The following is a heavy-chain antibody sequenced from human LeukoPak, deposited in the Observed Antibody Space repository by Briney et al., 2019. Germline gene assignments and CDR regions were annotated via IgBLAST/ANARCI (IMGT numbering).Heavy chain of an antibody. CDR2: ISYDGSNK. CDR3: AREAAAGTLRFDP. Sequence: GGSLRLSCAASGFTFSSYAMHWVRQAPGKGLEWVAVISYDGSNKYYADSVKGRFTISRDNSKNTLYLQMNSLRAEDTAVYYCAREAAAGTLRFDPWGQGTLVTVSS. CDR1: GFTFSSYA. D-gene: IGHD6-13*01. V-gene: IGHV3-30*04. J-gene: IGHJ5*02.